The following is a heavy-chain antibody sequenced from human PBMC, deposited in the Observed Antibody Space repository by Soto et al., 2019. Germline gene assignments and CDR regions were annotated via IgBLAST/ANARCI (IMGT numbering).Heavy chain of an antibody. CDR1: GGSFSGYY. D-gene: IGHD6-13*01. Sequence: SETLSLTCAVYGGSFSGYYWSWIRQPPGKGLEWIGEINHSGSTNYNPSLKSRVTISVDTSKNQFSLKLSSVTAADTAVYYCARVRAYSSSWYGASGWFDPWGQGTLVTVSS. CDR3: ARVRAYSSSWYGASGWFDP. CDR2: INHSGST. J-gene: IGHJ5*02. V-gene: IGHV4-34*01.